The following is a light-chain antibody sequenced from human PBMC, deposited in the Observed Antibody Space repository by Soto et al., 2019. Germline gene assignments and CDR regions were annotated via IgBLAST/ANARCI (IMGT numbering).Light chain of an antibody. Sequence: EVVLTQSPGTLSLSPGERATLSCRASQSVSSSYLAWYQQKPGQAPRLLIYGASSRATGIPDRFSGSGSGTEFTLTISRLEPEDFAVYYCQQYGSSPPYTFGQGTKLEIK. CDR2: GAS. V-gene: IGKV3-20*01. CDR3: QQYGSSPPYT. CDR1: QSVSSSY. J-gene: IGKJ2*01.